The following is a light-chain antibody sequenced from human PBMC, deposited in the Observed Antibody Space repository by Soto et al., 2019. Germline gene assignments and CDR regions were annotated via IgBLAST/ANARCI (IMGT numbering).Light chain of an antibody. CDR2: GAS. CDR1: QSVSSSY. CDR3: QLGT. J-gene: IGKJ1*01. V-gene: IGKV3-20*01. Sequence: EIVLTQSPGTLSLSPGERATLSCRVSQSVSSSYLAWYQQKPGQAPRLLIYGASSRATGIPDRFSGSGSGTDFTLTISRLEPEDFAVYYCQLGTFGHGTKVDIK.